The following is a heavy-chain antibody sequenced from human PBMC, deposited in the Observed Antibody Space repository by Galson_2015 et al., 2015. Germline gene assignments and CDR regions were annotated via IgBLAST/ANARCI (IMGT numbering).Heavy chain of an antibody. CDR2: LYPGDSDT. V-gene: IGHV5-51*01. J-gene: IGHJ4*02. D-gene: IGHD3-10*01. CDR3: ARHYYGSGSNPYFDY. CDR1: GYSFTSYW. Sequence: QSGAEVKKPGESLKISCKGSGYSFTSYWIGWVRQMPGKGLEWMGILYPGDSDTIYSPAFQGQVTISANKSISTAYLQWISLKASDTAMYYCARHYYGSGSNPYFDYWGQGTLVTVSS.